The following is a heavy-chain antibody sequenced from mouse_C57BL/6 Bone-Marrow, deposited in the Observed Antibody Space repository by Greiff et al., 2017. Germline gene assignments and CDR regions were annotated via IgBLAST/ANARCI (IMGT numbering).Heavy chain of an antibody. V-gene: IGHV1-69*01. CDR3: AREIYYDYDGRYWYFDV. Sequence: QVQLQQSGAELVMPGASVKLSCKASGYTFTSYWMHWVKQRPGQGLEWIGDIDPTDSYTNYNQKFKGKSTLTVDKSSSTAYMQLSSLTSEDSAVYYCAREIYYDYDGRYWYFDVWGTGTTVTVSS. J-gene: IGHJ1*03. CDR2: IDPTDSYT. CDR1: GYTFTSYW. D-gene: IGHD2-4*01.